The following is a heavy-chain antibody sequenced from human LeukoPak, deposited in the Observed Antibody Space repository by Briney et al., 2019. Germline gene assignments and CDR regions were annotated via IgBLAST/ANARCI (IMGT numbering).Heavy chain of an antibody. CDR2: ITANGDTT. D-gene: IGHD3-3*01. Sequence: GGSLRLSCAVSGFTVSSNYMSWVRQAPGKGLDWVSSITANGDTTYYADSVKGRFTISRDNSKNTLYLQMSSLRAEDTAVYYCATLGVIVRNNYLDYWGQGALVAVSS. V-gene: IGHV3-23*01. CDR3: ATLGVIVRNNYLDY. J-gene: IGHJ4*02. CDR1: GFTVSSNY.